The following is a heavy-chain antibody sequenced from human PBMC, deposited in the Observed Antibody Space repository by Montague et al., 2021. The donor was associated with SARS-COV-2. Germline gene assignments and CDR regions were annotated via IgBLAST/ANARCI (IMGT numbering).Heavy chain of an antibody. CDR2: VLYNKGT. J-gene: IGHJ4*02. V-gene: IGHV4-59*08. CDR3: VRHTHYGCWNGPPAF. CDR1: GVSITDYY. D-gene: IGHD3/OR15-3a*01. Sequence: SETLSLTCTVSGVSITDYYWSWSRQPPGKGLEWGGDVLYNKGTNINTSLKSGVAISVDTSKNKFSLRLTSVTAADTAFYYCVRHTHYGCWNGPPAFWDQGTLVTVSS.